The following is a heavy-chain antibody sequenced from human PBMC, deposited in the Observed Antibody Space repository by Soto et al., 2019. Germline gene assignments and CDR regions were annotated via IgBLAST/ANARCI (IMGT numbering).Heavy chain of an antibody. J-gene: IGHJ5*02. V-gene: IGHV4-39*01. CDR2: IYYSGST. D-gene: IGHD3-3*01. CDR1: GGSISSSSYY. CDR3: ARLLNRFWSGYSTLPGIDP. Sequence: SETLSLTCTVSGGSISSSSYYWGWIRQPPGKGLEWIGSIYYSGSTYYNPSLKSRVTISVDTSKNQFSLKLGSVTAADTAVYYCARLLNRFWSGYSTLPGIDPWGQGTLVPVSS.